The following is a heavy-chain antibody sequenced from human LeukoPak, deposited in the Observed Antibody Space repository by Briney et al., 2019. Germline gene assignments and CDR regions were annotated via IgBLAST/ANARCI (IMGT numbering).Heavy chain of an antibody. Sequence: ASVKVSCKASGYTFTGYDMHWVRQAPGQGLEWMGWINPNSGGTNYAQKFQGRVTMTRDTSISTAYMELSRLRSDDTAVYYCARSMYSSSWYSDYWGQGTLVTVSS. J-gene: IGHJ4*02. CDR1: GYTFTGYD. CDR2: INPNSGGT. V-gene: IGHV1-2*02. CDR3: ARSMYSSSWYSDY. D-gene: IGHD6-13*01.